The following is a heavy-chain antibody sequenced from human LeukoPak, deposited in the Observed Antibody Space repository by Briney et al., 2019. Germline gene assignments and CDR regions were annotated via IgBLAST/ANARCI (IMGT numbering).Heavy chain of an antibody. V-gene: IGHV3-30*18. D-gene: IGHD4-17*01. Sequence: GGSLRLSCAASGFTFSSYGMHWVRQALGKGLEWVAVISYDGSNKYYADSVKGRFTISRDNSKNTLYLQMNSLRAEDTAVYYCAKDRYGDYYFDYWGQGTLVTVSS. J-gene: IGHJ4*02. CDR2: ISYDGSNK. CDR3: AKDRYGDYYFDY. CDR1: GFTFSSYG.